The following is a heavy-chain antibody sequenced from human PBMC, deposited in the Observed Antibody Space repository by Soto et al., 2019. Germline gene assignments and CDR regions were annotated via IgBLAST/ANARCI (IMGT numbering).Heavy chain of an antibody. J-gene: IGHJ3*02. CDR2: ISDDGNTK. CDR3: ARDPGGYPLGIFNI. D-gene: IGHD2-8*02. V-gene: IGHV3-30-3*01. CDR1: GFTFSLYA. Sequence: PGGSLRLSCAASGFTFSLYALHWVRQAPGKGLEWVAVISDDGNTKYFADSVKGRFTTSRDTSRSTLYLQMSSLRPEDTAVYYCARDPGGYPLGIFNIWGQGTLVTVSS.